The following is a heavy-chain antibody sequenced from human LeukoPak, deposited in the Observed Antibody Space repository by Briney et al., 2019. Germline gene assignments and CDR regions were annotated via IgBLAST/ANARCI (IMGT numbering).Heavy chain of an antibody. CDR1: GYTFTSYA. Sequence: GASVKVSCKASGYTFTSYAISWVRQAPGQGLEWMGGIIPIFGTANYAQKFRGRVTITADKSTRTAYMELSSLRSEDTAVYYCAKEIRSGYSGYGFGRSDYWGQGTLVTVSS. CDR2: IIPIFGTA. D-gene: IGHD5-12*01. CDR3: AKEIRSGYSGYGFGRSDY. J-gene: IGHJ4*02. V-gene: IGHV1-69*06.